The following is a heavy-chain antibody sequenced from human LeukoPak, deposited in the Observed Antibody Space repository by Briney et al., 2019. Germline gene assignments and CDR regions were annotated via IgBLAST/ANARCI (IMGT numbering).Heavy chain of an antibody. CDR3: ARGKSRFDY. CDR2: IYYSGST. V-gene: IGHV4-30-4*01. Sequence: PSQTLSLTCTVSGGSISRGDYYWSWLRQPPGKGLEWIGYIYYSGSTDYNPSLKSRVTISVDTSKNQFSLKLSSVTAADTAVYYCARGKSRFDYWGQGTLVTVSS. CDR1: GGSISRGDYY. J-gene: IGHJ4*02.